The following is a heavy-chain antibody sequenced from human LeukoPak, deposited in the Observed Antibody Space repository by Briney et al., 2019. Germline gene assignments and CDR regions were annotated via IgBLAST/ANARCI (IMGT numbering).Heavy chain of an antibody. D-gene: IGHD3-9*01. J-gene: IGHJ5*02. Sequence: SETLSLTCTVSGGSFSSGGYYWSWIRQHPGKGLEWIGYISYSGSTYYNPSLKSRVTISVDTSKNQFSLKLSSVTAADTAVYYCARNRHYDVLTASGGWFDPWGQGTLVTVSS. CDR1: GGSFSSGGYY. CDR2: ISYSGST. CDR3: ARNRHYDVLTASGGWFDP. V-gene: IGHV4-31*03.